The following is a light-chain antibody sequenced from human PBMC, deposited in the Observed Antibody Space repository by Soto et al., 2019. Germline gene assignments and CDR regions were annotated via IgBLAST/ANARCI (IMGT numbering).Light chain of an antibody. CDR3: QQRYSTTIT. J-gene: IGKJ5*01. Sequence: DIQMTESPSSLSASIGDRVTITCRASQSISNSLNWYQQKPGKAPKFLIYDASSLESGVPSRFSGIGSGTDGTITISRLKKEDGSRYDCQQRYSTTITFGQGTRLEI. V-gene: IGKV1-39*01. CDR1: QSISNS. CDR2: DAS.